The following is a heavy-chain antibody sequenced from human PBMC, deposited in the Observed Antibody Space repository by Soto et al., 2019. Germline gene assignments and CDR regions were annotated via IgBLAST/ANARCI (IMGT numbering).Heavy chain of an antibody. CDR2: IRSKAYGGTT. V-gene: IGHV3-49*04. J-gene: IGHJ5*02. CDR3: TRVVAAPGSNWFDP. Sequence: PGGSLRLSCTASGFTFGYYAMSWVRQAPGKGLEWVGFIRSKAYGGTTEYAASVKGRFTISRDDSKSIAYLQMNSLKTEDTAVYYRTRVVAAPGSNWFDPWGQGTLVTVSS. D-gene: IGHD6-6*01. CDR1: GFTFGYYA.